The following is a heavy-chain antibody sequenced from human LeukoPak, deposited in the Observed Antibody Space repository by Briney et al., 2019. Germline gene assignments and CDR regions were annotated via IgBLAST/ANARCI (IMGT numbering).Heavy chain of an antibody. D-gene: IGHD3-16*02. CDR3: AKDYYDYIWGSYRGYFDY. CDR2: ISGSGGST. Sequence: PGGSLRLSCAASGFTFSSYAMSWVRQAPGKGLEWVSAISGSGGSTYYADSVKGRFTISRVNSKNTLYLQMNSLRAEDTAVYYCAKDYYDYIWGSYRGYFDYWGQGTLVTVSS. CDR1: GFTFSSYA. V-gene: IGHV3-23*01. J-gene: IGHJ4*02.